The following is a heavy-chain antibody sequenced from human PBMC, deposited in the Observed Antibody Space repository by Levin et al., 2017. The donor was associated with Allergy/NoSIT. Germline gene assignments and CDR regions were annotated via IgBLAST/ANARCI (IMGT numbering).Heavy chain of an antibody. J-gene: IGHJ3*02. D-gene: IGHD2-15*01. Sequence: PGGSLRLSCAASGFTFSNAWMSWVRQAPGKGLEWVGRVKSKTDGGTTDYAAPVKGRFTISRDDSEDTLYLQMNSLKTEDTAVYYCTTTTCSGGTCYSDDPFDIWGQGTMVTVSS. CDR3: TTTTCSGGTCYSDDPFDI. V-gene: IGHV3-15*01. CDR2: VKSKTDGGTT. CDR1: GFTFSNAW.